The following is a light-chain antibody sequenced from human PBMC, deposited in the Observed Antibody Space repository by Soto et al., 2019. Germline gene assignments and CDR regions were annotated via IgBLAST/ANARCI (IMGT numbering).Light chain of an antibody. CDR2: AAS. CDR1: QSISND. CDR3: QQSYSRT. V-gene: IGKV1-39*01. Sequence: DIQLTQSPSSLSASFGDRVRISCRASQSISNDLNWYQQKPGKAPKVLIFAASTLQSGVPSRFSGSGSGTDFTLTITSLQPEDFATYYCQQSYSRTFGQGTKVDIK. J-gene: IGKJ1*01.